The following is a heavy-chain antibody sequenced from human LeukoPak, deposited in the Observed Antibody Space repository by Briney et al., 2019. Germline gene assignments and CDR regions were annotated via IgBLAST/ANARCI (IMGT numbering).Heavy chain of an antibody. V-gene: IGHV3-23*01. CDR2: ISGSGGST. Sequence: GGSLRLSCAASGFTFSSYAMSWVRQAPGKVLEWVSAISGSGGSTYYADSVKGRFTISRDNSKNTLYLQMNSLRAEDTAVYYCANQRTAYDDFDIWGQGTMVTVSS. D-gene: IGHD1/OR15-1a*01. J-gene: IGHJ3*02. CDR1: GFTFSSYA. CDR3: ANQRTAYDDFDI.